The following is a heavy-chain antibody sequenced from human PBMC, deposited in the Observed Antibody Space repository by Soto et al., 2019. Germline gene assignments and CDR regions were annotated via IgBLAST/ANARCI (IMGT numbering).Heavy chain of an antibody. V-gene: IGHV1-3*01. D-gene: IGHD3-22*01. Sequence: ASVKVSCKASGGTFSSYAISWVRQAPGQGLEWMGWINAGNGNTKYSQKFQGRVTITRDTSASTAYMELSSLRSEDTAVYYCARGNDSSGYYYVSFDYWGQGTLVTVSS. CDR3: ARGNDSSGYYYVSFDY. CDR1: GGTFSSYA. J-gene: IGHJ4*02. CDR2: INAGNGNT.